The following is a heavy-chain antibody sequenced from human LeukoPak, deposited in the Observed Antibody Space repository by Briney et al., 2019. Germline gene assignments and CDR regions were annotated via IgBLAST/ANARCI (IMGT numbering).Heavy chain of an antibody. J-gene: IGHJ4*02. CDR2: ISAYNGNT. CDR1: GYTFSSYG. CDR3: ARAHSSSSSNY. Sequence: ASVKVSCKASGYTFSSYGINWVRQAPGQGLEWMGWISAYNGNTNYAQKLQGRVTMTTDTSTSTAYMELRGLRSDDTAVYYCARAHSSSSSNYWGQGTLVTVSS. V-gene: IGHV1-18*01. D-gene: IGHD6-6*01.